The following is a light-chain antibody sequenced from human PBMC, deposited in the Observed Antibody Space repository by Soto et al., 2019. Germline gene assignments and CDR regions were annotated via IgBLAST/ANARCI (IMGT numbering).Light chain of an antibody. Sequence: QSALTQPASVSGSPGQSITISCTGTSSDVGGYNYVSWYQQHPGKAPKLMIYHVSNRPSGVSNRFSGSKSGNTASLTISGLQAEDEADYYCSSYASSSTLYVFGAGTKRTVL. CDR1: SSDVGGYNY. J-gene: IGLJ1*01. V-gene: IGLV2-14*03. CDR2: HVS. CDR3: SSYASSSTLYV.